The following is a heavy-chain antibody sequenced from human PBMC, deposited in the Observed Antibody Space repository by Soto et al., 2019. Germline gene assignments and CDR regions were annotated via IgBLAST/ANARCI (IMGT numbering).Heavy chain of an antibody. D-gene: IGHD6-13*01. J-gene: IGHJ6*02. Sequence: EVQLLESGGGLVQPGGSLRLSCAASGFTFSSYAMSWVRQAPGKVLEWVSVISGSGDSTYYADSVRGRFTISRDNSKITLYLHMNSLRAEDTAVYYCAKDRDGAAAGPTKFYGMDVWGQGTTVTVYS. CDR1: GFTFSSYA. V-gene: IGHV3-23*01. CDR2: ISGSGDST. CDR3: AKDRDGAAAGPTKFYGMDV.